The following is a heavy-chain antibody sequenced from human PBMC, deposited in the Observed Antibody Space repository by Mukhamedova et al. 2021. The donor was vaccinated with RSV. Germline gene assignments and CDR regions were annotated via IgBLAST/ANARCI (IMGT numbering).Heavy chain of an antibody. CDR3: ARGYCTSPSCFLPDDAVDF. V-gene: IGHV3-30*01. Sequence: SAAIHWVRRAPGKGLEWVAGISYDGRIKDYVDSVKGRFTISRDNSKNTLSLQMNSLRPEDTAMYYCARGYCTSPSCFLPDDAVDF. CDR2: ISYDGRIK. D-gene: IGHD2-2*01. CDR1: SAA. J-gene: IGHJ3*01.